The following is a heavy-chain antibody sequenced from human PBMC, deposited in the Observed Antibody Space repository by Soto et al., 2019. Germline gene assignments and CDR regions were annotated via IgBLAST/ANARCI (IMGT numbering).Heavy chain of an antibody. J-gene: IGHJ5*02. CDR2: IIPIIGII. D-gene: IGHD4-4*01. CDR1: GGTFSTYT. Sequence: QVQLVQSGAEVKKPGSSVKVSCKASGGTFSTYTITWVRQAPGQGLEWMGRIIPIIGIINYVQKFQGRVTISADKFPGTAYMELTGLRSDDTAVYYCAGDPDSHYNDSHASSYPWGQGTLVTVSS. CDR3: AGDPDSHYNDSHASSYP. V-gene: IGHV1-69*08.